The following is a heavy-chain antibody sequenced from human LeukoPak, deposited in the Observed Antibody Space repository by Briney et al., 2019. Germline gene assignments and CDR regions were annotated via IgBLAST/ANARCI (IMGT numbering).Heavy chain of an antibody. D-gene: IGHD3-10*01. CDR1: GYTFTRYD. CDR3: ARARRRSGSYYRGFDY. CDR2: MNPNSGNT. J-gene: IGHJ4*02. Sequence: GASVKVSCKASGYTFTRYDINWVRQAPGHGLEWLGWMNPNSGNTGYAQKFQGRVTMTRNTSISTAYMELSSLRSEDTAVYYCARARRRSGSYYRGFDYWGQGTLVTVSS. V-gene: IGHV1-8*01.